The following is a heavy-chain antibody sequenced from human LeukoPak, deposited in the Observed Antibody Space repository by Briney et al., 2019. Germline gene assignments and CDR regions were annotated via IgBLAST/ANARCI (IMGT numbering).Heavy chain of an antibody. D-gene: IGHD3-22*01. J-gene: IGHJ3*02. CDR2: ISGSGGST. Sequence: GGSLRLSCAASGFTFSSYAMSWVRQAPGKGLEWVSAISGSGGSTYYADSVKGRFTISRDNSKNTLYLQMNSLRAEDTAVYYCAKGGRITMIVVAKEAFDIWGQGTMVTVSS. CDR3: AKGGRITMIVVAKEAFDI. V-gene: IGHV3-23*01. CDR1: GFTFSSYA.